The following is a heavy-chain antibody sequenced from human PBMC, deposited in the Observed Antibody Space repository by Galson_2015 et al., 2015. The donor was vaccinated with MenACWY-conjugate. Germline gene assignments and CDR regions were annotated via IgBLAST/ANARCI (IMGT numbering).Heavy chain of an antibody. CDR1: GYTFTSYD. CDR3: ARGRGRPLAHAFDI. CDR2: MNPNSGNT. Sequence: SVKVSCKASGYTFTSYDIKWVRQATGQGLEWMGWMNPNSGNTGYAQKCQGRVTMTSNTSIRTGYMELRSLRFEDTAVYYCARGRGRPLAHAFDIWGQGTMATVSS. V-gene: IGHV1-8*01. J-gene: IGHJ3*02. D-gene: IGHD6-6*01.